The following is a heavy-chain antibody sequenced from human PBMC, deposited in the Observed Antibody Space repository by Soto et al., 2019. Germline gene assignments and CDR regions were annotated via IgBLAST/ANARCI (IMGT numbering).Heavy chain of an antibody. J-gene: IGHJ5*02. Sequence: EVQLLESGGGLVQPGESLRLSCAASGFTFSNYAMSWVRQAPEKGLEWVSIISGSSSITYYADSVKGRFTISRDNSKNTLYLQMNSLRAEDTAVYYCAANWYENWFDPWGQGTLVTVSS. CDR2: ISGSSSIT. D-gene: IGHD1-1*01. CDR1: GFTFSNYA. CDR3: AANWYENWFDP. V-gene: IGHV3-23*01.